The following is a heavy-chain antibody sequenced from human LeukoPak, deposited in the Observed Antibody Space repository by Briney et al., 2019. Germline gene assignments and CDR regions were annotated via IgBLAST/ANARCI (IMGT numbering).Heavy chain of an antibody. CDR3: ARSAYSSGLQYYFDY. CDR2: ISSSSSYI. V-gene: IGHV3-21*01. J-gene: IGHJ4*02. D-gene: IGHD6-19*01. Sequence: GGSLRLSCAASGFTFSSYSMNWVRQAPGKGLEWVSSISSSSSYIYYADSVKGRFTISRDNAKNSLYLQMNSLRAEDTAVYYCARSAYSSGLQYYFDYWGQGTLVTVSS. CDR1: GFTFSSYS.